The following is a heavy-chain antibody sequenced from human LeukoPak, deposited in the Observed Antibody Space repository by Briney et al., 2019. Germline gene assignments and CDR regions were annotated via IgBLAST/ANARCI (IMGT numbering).Heavy chain of an antibody. D-gene: IGHD2-15*01. V-gene: IGHV1-2*02. CDR2: PNSGGT. CDR3: ANIRGYCSGGSCSDY. J-gene: IGHJ4*02. Sequence: PNSGGTNYAQKFQGRVTMTRDTSISTAYMELSRLRSDDTAVYYCANIRGYCSGGSCSDYWGQGTLVTVSS.